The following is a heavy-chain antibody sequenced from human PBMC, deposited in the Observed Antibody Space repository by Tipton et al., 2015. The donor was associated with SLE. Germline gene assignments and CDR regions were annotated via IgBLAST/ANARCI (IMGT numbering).Heavy chain of an antibody. J-gene: IGHJ5*02. Sequence: TLSLTCAVYGGSFSAYYWSWIRQPPGKGLEWIGEINHSGSTNYNPSLKSRITISVDTSKNQFSLKLSSVTAADTAVYYCASLGHCSGGSCHNNWFDPWGQGTLVTVSS. CDR1: GGSFSAYY. CDR2: INHSGST. CDR3: ASLGHCSGGSCHNNWFDP. V-gene: IGHV4-34*01. D-gene: IGHD2-15*01.